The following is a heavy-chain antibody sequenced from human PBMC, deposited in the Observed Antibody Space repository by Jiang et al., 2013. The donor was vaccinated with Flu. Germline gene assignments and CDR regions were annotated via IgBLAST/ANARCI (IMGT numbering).Heavy chain of an antibody. CDR1: GYTFTSYY. D-gene: IGHD2-2*02. CDR2: INPSGGST. V-gene: IGHV1-46*01. Sequence: GAEVKKPGASVKVSCRASGYTFTSYYLHWVRQAPGQGLEWMGIINPSGGSTTYAQKFQGRVTMTRDTSTSTVYMELSSLRSEDTAVYYCARDRIIPASLLLLESYYFGMDVWGQGTTVTVSS. CDR3: ARDRIIPASLLLLESYYFGMDV. J-gene: IGHJ6*02.